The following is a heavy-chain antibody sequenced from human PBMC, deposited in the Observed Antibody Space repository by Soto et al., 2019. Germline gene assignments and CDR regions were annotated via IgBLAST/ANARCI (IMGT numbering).Heavy chain of an antibody. V-gene: IGHV1-8*01. J-gene: IGHJ5*02. CDR3: ARVAVAARPRWYNWFDP. CDR2: MNPNSGET. CDR1: GYTFTDYD. Sequence: QEQLVQSGAEVKKPGASVKVSCKTSGYTFTDYDINWVRQATGQGLEWIRWMNPNSGETGYAHKFQGRVTMTRSPSLNTAYLELSSLRSEDTAVYYCARVAVAARPRWYNWFDPWGQGTLVTVSS. D-gene: IGHD2-15*01.